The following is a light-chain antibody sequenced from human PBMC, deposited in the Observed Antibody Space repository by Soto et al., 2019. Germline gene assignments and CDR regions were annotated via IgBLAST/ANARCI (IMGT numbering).Light chain of an antibody. CDR1: SCDVGSHNH. J-gene: IGLJ7*01. V-gene: IGLV2-23*02. CDR3: CSYGGSTDV. CDR2: GVN. Sequence: QSVLTQPASVSGSPRQSITISCTGTSCDVGSHNHVSWYQQHPGQAPKLMIYGVNTRPLGVSARFSAAKSGSTASLTISGLHAADESDDSCCSYGGSTDVFGGGTELTVL.